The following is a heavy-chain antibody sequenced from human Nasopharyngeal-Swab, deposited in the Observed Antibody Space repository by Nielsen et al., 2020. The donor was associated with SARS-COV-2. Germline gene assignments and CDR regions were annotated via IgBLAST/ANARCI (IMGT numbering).Heavy chain of an antibody. J-gene: IGHJ4*02. CDR3: ARRALQDYYFDY. CDR1: GFSFSSYA. V-gene: IGHV3-30*04. CDR2: ASSDGRNK. Sequence: GESLKISCAASGFSFSSYAMHWARQAPGKGLEWVAVASSDGRNKYYADSVKGRFTVSRDNSKNTLYLQMNSLRAEDTAVYYCARRALQDYYFDYWGQGTLVTVSS.